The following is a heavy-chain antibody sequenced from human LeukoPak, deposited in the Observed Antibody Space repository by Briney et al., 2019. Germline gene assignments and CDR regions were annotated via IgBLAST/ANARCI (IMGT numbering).Heavy chain of an antibody. CDR3: ARLGSDAFDI. Sequence: GGSLRLSCAAPGFTVSNKYMSWVRQAPGKGLEWVAVIYSGGSTYYADSVKGRFTISRDNSKNTLYLQMNSLRAEDTAVYCCARLGSDAFDIWGQGTMVTVSS. D-gene: IGHD3-10*01. CDR2: IYSGGST. CDR1: GFTVSNKY. J-gene: IGHJ3*02. V-gene: IGHV3-53*01.